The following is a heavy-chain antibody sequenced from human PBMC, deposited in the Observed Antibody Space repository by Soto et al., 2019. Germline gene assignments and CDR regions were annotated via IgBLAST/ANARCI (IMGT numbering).Heavy chain of an antibody. Sequence: QVQLVESGGGVVQPGRSLRLSCAASGFTFSSYAMHWVRQAPGKGLEWVAVISYDGSNKYYADSVKGRFTISRDNSKNAVDLKMNSRRAEGRAVYYWAGGGFDYWGQGTLVTVSS. D-gene: IGHD3-16*01. CDR3: AGGGFDY. V-gene: IGHV3-30-3*01. CDR1: GFTFSSYA. CDR2: ISYDGSNK. J-gene: IGHJ4*02.